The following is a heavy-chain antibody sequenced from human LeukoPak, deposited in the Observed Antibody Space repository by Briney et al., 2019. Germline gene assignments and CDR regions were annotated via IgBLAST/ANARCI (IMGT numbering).Heavy chain of an antibody. CDR2: ISAYNGNT. CDR1: GYTFTSYG. J-gene: IGHJ2*01. CDR3: ARMYYYDSSGYYHRYWYFDL. Sequence: ASVKVSFKASGYTFTSYGISWVRQAPGQGLEWMGWISAYNGNTNYAQKLQGRVTMTTDTSTSTAYMELRSLRSDDTAVYYCARMYYYDSSGYYHRYWYFDLWGRGTLVTVSS. V-gene: IGHV1-18*01. D-gene: IGHD3-22*01.